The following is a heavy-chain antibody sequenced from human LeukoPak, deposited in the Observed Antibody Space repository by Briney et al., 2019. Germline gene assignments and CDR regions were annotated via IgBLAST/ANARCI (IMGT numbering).Heavy chain of an antibody. J-gene: IGHJ4*02. CDR1: GGSISSYY. CDR2: IYTSGST. CDR3: ARIGGSYLYYFDS. Sequence: SETLSLTCTVSGGSISSYYWSWIRQPAGKGLEWIGRIYTSGSTNYNPSLKSRVTMSIDTSKNQFSLKLASVSAADTAVYYCARIGGSYLYYFDSWGQGTPVTVSS. D-gene: IGHD3-16*01. V-gene: IGHV4-4*07.